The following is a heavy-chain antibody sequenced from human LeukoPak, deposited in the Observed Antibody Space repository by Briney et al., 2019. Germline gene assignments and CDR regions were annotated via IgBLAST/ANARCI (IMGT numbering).Heavy chain of an antibody. CDR2: IYSGGST. V-gene: IGHV3-66*02. CDR1: GFTVSSNY. Sequence: GGSLRLSCAASGFTVSSNYMSWVRQAPGKGLEWVSVIYSGGSTYYADSVKGRFTISRDNSKNTLYLQMNSLRAEDTAVYYCARVGDGYNSFGFDYWGQGTLVIVSS. CDR3: ARVGDGYNSFGFDY. J-gene: IGHJ4*02. D-gene: IGHD5-24*01.